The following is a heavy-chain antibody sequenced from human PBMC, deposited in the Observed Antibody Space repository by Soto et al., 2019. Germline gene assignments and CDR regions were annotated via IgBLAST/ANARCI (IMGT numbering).Heavy chain of an antibody. CDR2: IWYDGNMK. CDR3: ASLYCSGGSCSSRPDDMDV. J-gene: IGHJ6*03. V-gene: IGHV3-33*01. CDR1: GFIFSTYG. D-gene: IGHD2-15*01. Sequence: QVELVESGGGVVQPGWSLRLSCAASGFIFSTYGMHWVRQAPGKGLEWVAVIWYDGNMKYYADSVKGRFTISRDNSKNTLYLQMNSLRAEDTAVYYCASLYCSGGSCSSRPDDMDVWGKGTAVTVSS.